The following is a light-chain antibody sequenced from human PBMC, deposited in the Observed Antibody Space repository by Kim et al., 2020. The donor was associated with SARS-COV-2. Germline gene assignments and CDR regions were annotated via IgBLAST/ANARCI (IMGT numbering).Light chain of an antibody. V-gene: IGLV6-57*03. Sequence: NFMLTQPHSVSASPGKTVTISCTRSSGNIDSNYVQWYQQRPGSAPNIVIYEDDQRPSEVPDRFSGSIDSSSNSASLTISGLKTEDEAAYYCQSYDDSNQVFGGGTQLTVL. CDR3: QSYDDSNQV. CDR2: EDD. J-gene: IGLJ3*02. CDR1: SGNIDSNY.